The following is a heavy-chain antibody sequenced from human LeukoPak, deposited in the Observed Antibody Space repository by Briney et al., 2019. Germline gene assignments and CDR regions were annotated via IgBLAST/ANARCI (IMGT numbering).Heavy chain of an antibody. D-gene: IGHD3-9*01. Sequence: GGSLRLSCAAPGFTFSNYAMSWVRQAPGKGLEWVSAFTGSGGNSYYADSVKGRFTITRDNTKNTVYLQMNSLRAEDTAVYYCAKWGDYDVLTGYYVSDYWGQGTLVTVSS. CDR2: FTGSGGNS. CDR1: GFTFSNYA. CDR3: AKWGDYDVLTGYYVSDY. J-gene: IGHJ4*02. V-gene: IGHV3-23*01.